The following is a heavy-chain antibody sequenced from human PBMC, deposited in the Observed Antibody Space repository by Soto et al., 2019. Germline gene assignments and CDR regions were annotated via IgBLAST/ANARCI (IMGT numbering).Heavy chain of an antibody. CDR3: ASNYLYYYGSGNTNYYGMDV. D-gene: IGHD3-10*01. CDR1: GYTFTRYG. V-gene: IGHV1-18*01. J-gene: IGHJ6*02. Sequence: QVQLVQSGAEVTKPGASVKVSCKASGYTFTRYGISWVRQAPGQGLEWMGWISGYNGTTNYAQKLQGRVTMTTDTSTSTAYMELRSLRSDDTAVYYCASNYLYYYGSGNTNYYGMDVWGQGTTVTVSS. CDR2: ISGYNGTT.